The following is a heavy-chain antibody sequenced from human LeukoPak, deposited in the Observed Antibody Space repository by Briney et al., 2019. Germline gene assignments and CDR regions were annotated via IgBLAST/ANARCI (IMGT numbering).Heavy chain of an antibody. Sequence: TGGSLRLSCAASGFTFTRNAMAWVRQAPGKGLEWVSAIDGSGGTTFYADSVKGRFTISRDNSKNTLYLQMSSLSAEDTAVYYCARTTTPHYYGSGSYALGYWGQGTLVTVPS. CDR1: GFTFTRNA. CDR3: ARTTTPHYYGSGSYALGY. J-gene: IGHJ4*02. V-gene: IGHV3-23*01. D-gene: IGHD3-10*01. CDR2: IDGSGGTT.